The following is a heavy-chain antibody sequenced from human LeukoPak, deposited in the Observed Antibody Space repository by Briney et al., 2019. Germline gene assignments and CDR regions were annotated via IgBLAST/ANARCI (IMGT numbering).Heavy chain of an antibody. J-gene: IGHJ4*02. CDR3: AVRNGYHYAFDY. Sequence: HPGGSLRLSCVGSELTFSAYAMSWVRQTPGKGLEWVSGISGNGANTDSADSVEGRFTISRDNSKDTLYLEMTNLRAEDAAVYYCAVRNGYHYAFDYWGQGTQVVVSS. D-gene: IGHD3-10*01. V-gene: IGHV3-23*01. CDR1: ELTFSAYA. CDR2: ISGNGANT.